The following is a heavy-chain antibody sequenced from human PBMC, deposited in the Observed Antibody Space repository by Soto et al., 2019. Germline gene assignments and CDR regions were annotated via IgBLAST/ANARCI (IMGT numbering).Heavy chain of an antibody. D-gene: IGHD6-13*01. V-gene: IGHV3-33*01. Sequence: QVQLVESGGNMVQPGRSLRLSCAASGFTFGNNAMHWVRHAAGKGLEWVAQIWFDGNNKYYTDSVKGRFTISRDKLKNAVSLKMDSLGADDTAVYYWARDGQQLAPYAMDVWGQGTTVIVSS. J-gene: IGHJ6*02. CDR2: IWFDGNNK. CDR3: ARDGQQLAPYAMDV. CDR1: GFTFGNNA.